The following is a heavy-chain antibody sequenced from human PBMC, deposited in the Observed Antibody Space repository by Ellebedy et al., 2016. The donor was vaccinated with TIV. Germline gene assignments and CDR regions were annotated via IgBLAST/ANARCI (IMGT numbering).Heavy chain of an antibody. CDR1: GGSISSGGYY. CDR3: AREVQVVVGATLPDY. CDR2: IYHSGLT. J-gene: IGHJ4*02. V-gene: IGHV4-31*03. Sequence: MPSETLSLTCTVSGGSISSGGYYWSGIRQHPGKGLEWIGYIYHSGLTYHNPSLRSRVTISVDTSKNQFSLKLSSVTAADTAVYYCAREVQVVVGATLPDYWGQGTLVTVSS. D-gene: IGHD1-26*01.